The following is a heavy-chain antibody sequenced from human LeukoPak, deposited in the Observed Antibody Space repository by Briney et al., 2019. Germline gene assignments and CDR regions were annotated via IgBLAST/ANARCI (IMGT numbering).Heavy chain of an antibody. CDR2: IRYDGSNK. V-gene: IGHV3-30*02. Sequence: PGGSLRLSCAASGFTFSSYGMHWVRQAPGKGLEWVAFIRYDGSNKYYADSVKGRFTISRDNSKITLYLQMNSLRAEDTAVYYCARELEWELPTYFDYWGQGTLVTVSS. D-gene: IGHD1-26*01. J-gene: IGHJ4*02. CDR1: GFTFSSYG. CDR3: ARELEWELPTYFDY.